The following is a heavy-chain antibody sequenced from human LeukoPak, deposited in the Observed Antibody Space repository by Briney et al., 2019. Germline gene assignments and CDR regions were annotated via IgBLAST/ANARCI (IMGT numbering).Heavy chain of an antibody. CDR2: ITGSGGTT. Sequence: GGSLRLSCATSGFTFSTYAMNWVRQAPGKGLEWVSAITGSGGTTYYADSVKGRFTISRDNSKNTLYLQMNSLRAEDTAVYYCAKSVVAGVYGSFDYWGQGTLVTVSS. J-gene: IGHJ4*02. D-gene: IGHD2-15*01. CDR3: AKSVVAGVYGSFDY. V-gene: IGHV3-23*01. CDR1: GFTFSTYA.